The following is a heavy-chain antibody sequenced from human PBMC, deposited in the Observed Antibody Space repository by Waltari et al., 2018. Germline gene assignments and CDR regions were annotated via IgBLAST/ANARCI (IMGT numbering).Heavy chain of an antibody. Sequence: QLQLQESGPGLVKPSETLSLTCTVSGGSISSSSYYWGWIRQPSGKGLEWMGGIYDSGSTYYNPSLKSRVTISVATTTNQISLKLSSVTAADTAVYYCARDQAGIVVVPAAKGWYDYWGQGTLVTVSS. V-gene: IGHV4-39*07. J-gene: IGHJ4*02. CDR1: GGSISSSSYY. CDR2: IYDSGST. CDR3: ARDQAGIVVVPAAKGWYDY. D-gene: IGHD2-2*01.